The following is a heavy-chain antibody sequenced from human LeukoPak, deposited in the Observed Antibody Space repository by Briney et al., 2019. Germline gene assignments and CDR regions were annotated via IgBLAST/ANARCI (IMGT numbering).Heavy chain of an antibody. D-gene: IGHD3-10*02. CDR2: ISTSGSTT. V-gene: IGHV3-11*04. CDR1: GFTFSDYY. J-gene: IGHJ4*02. CDR3: ARGALHVFDY. Sequence: GGSLRLSCAASGFTFSDYYMSWIRQAPGKGLEWVSCISTSGSTTYYADSVKGRFTISRGNAKNSLFLQMNTLTAEDTAVYYCARGALHVFDYWGQGTPVTVSS.